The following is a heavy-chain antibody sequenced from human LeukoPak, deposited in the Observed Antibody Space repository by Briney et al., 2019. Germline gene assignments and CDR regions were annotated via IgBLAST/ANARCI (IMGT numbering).Heavy chain of an antibody. CDR3: ARRTSGYYYYGMDV. D-gene: IGHD2-2*01. J-gene: IGHJ6*02. V-gene: IGHV4-34*01. CDR2: TNHSGST. CDR1: GGSFSGYY. Sequence: SETLSLTCAVYGGSFSGYYWSWIRQPPGKGPEWIGETNHSGSTNYNPSLKSRVTISVDTSKNQFSLKLSSVTAADTAVYYCARRTSGYYYYGMDVWGQGTTVTVSS.